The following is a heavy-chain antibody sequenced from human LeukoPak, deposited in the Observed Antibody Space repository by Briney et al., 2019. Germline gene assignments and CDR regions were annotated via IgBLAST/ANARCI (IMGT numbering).Heavy chain of an antibody. CDR3: ARVGRQWLAFDY. CDR2: IYYSGST. Sequence: SETPSLTCTVSGGSVSSTSYYWGWIRQPPGKGLEWIGHIYYSGSTYYNPSLKSRVTISVDTSKNQFSLKLSSVTAADTAVYYCARVGRQWLAFDYWGQGTLVTVSS. D-gene: IGHD6-19*01. V-gene: IGHV4-39*07. J-gene: IGHJ4*02. CDR1: GGSVSSTSYY.